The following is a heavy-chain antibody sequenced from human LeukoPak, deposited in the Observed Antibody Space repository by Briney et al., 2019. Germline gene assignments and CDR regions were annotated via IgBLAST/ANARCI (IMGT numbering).Heavy chain of an antibody. Sequence: GRSLRPSCAASGFTFSSYGMHWVRQAPGKGLEWVAYISYDGIYKNYTDSVKGRFTIASDNSKTTLYLQMISLRPEDSAVYFCAKDRSTGWYAGFDFWGQGTLATVSS. D-gene: IGHD6-19*01. J-gene: IGHJ5*01. V-gene: IGHV3-30*18. CDR3: AKDRSTGWYAGFDF. CDR2: ISYDGIYK. CDR1: GFTFSSYG.